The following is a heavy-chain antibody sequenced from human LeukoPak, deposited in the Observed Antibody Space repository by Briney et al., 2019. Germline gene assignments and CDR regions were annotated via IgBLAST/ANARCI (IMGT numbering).Heavy chain of an antibody. D-gene: IGHD3-22*01. Sequence: GESLKISCKGSGYSFPNYWITWVRQMPGKGLEWMGRIDPSDSYTDYSPSFQGHVTISADKSIGTAYLQWSSLKASDTAMYYCARLGYDASGYYPTHWGQGTLVTVSS. CDR3: ARLGYDASGYYPTH. V-gene: IGHV5-10-1*01. CDR1: GYSFPNYW. J-gene: IGHJ4*02. CDR2: IDPSDSYT.